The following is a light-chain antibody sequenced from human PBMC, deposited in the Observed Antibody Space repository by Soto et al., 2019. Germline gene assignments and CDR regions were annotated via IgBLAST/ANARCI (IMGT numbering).Light chain of an antibody. Sequence: DLQMTQSPSSLSASVGDRVTIACRASQGISHYLAWYQQKPGKVPKLLVYGASTLQSGVPSRFSGSGSGTDFTLTISSLQPEDVATYYCQKHNSVPWTFGQGTRVEIK. J-gene: IGKJ1*01. CDR3: QKHNSVPWT. V-gene: IGKV1-27*01. CDR2: GAS. CDR1: QGISHY.